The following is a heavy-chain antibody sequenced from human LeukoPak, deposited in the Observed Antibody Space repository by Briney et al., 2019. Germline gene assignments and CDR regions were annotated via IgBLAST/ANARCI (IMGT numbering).Heavy chain of an antibody. CDR3: ARDLLRLNYYYMDV. CDR1: GGPFSGYY. J-gene: IGHJ6*03. D-gene: IGHD3-3*01. V-gene: IGHV4-34*01. CDR2: INHSGST. Sequence: PSETLSLTCAVYGGPFSGYYWSWIRQPPGKGLEWIGEINHSGSTNYNPSLKSRVTISVDTSKNQFSLKLSSVTAADTAVYYCARDLLRLNYYYMDVWGKGTTVTVSS.